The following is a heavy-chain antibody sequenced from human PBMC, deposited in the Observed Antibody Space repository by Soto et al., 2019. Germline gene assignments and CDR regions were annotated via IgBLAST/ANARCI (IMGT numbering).Heavy chain of an antibody. D-gene: IGHD3-9*01. V-gene: IGHV3-23*01. CDR1: GFTFSSYA. Sequence: HPGGSLRLSCAASGFTFSSYAMSWVRQAPGKGLEWVSAISGSGGSTYYADSVKGRFTISRDNSKNTLYLQMNSLRAEDTAVYYCAMGFTGGDLYDILTGHYKDLTIFDYWGQGTLVTVSS. CDR3: AMGFTGGDLYDILTGHYKDLTIFDY. CDR2: ISGSGGST. J-gene: IGHJ4*02.